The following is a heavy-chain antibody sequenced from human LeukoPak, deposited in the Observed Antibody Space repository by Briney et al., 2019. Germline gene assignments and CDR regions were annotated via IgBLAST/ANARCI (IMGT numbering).Heavy chain of an antibody. D-gene: IGHD3-16*01. CDR1: GFTFSNNY. V-gene: IGHV3-53*01. J-gene: IGHJ4*02. CDR2: IYSDGRT. CDR3: ARDTGGFEY. Sequence: GGSLRLSCAASGFTFSNNYMTWVRQPPGKGLEWFSIIYSDGRTYYGDSVKGRFNISRDNSKNTLYLQMSSLRAEDTAVYYRARDTGGFEYWGQGTLVTVSS.